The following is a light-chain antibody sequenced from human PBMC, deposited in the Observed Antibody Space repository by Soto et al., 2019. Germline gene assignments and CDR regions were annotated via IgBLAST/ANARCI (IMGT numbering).Light chain of an antibody. CDR3: QHYKSYPWT. J-gene: IGKJ1*01. CDR2: KAS. V-gene: IGKV1-5*03. CDR1: QSISSW. Sequence: DIQMTQSPSTLSASVGDRVIITCRASQSISSWLAWYQQKAGKAPKLLIYKASSLESGVPSRFSGSGSGTEFTLTISSLQPDDVATYYCQHYKSYPWTFGQGTKVEIK.